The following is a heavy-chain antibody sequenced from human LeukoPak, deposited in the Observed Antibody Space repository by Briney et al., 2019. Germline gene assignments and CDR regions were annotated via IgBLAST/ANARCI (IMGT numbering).Heavy chain of an antibody. J-gene: IGHJ1*01. Sequence: GGSLRLSCAASGFTFSSYAMSWVRQAPGKGLEWVSGVSGSGTYTYYADSVKGRFTISRDNSKNTVSLQMNSLRAEDTAVYYCAKDDDWGRYKHWGQGTLVTVSS. CDR2: VSGSGTYT. CDR1: GFTFSSYA. D-gene: IGHD3-16*01. V-gene: IGHV3-23*01. CDR3: AKDDDWGRYKH.